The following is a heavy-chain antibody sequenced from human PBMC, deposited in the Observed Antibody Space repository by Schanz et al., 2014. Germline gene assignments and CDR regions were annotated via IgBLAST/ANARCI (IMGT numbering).Heavy chain of an antibody. V-gene: IGHV1-46*01. D-gene: IGHD4-17*01. Sequence: QLVQSGAEVKKPGASVKVSCKASGYTFTGYDINWVRQATGQGLEWMGIINPSGGSTTYAQKFQGRVTMTSDTSTSTVYMELSSLRSEDTAVYYCARNYGGHSEESDRYGMDVWGQGTTVTVSS. CDR1: GYTFTGYD. CDR3: ARNYGGHSEESDRYGMDV. J-gene: IGHJ6*02. CDR2: INPSGGST.